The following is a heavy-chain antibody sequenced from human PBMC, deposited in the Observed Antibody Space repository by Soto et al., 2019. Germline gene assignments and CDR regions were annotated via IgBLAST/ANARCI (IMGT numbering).Heavy chain of an antibody. CDR2: IIPIFGTA. Sequence: GASVKVSCKASGGTFSSYAISWVRQAPGQGLEWMGGIIPIFGTANYAQKFQGRVTITADESTSTAYMELSSLRSEDTAVYYCARDGITIFGAVGDYYYGMDVWGQGTTVTVSS. D-gene: IGHD3-3*01. CDR1: GGTFSSYA. J-gene: IGHJ6*02. V-gene: IGHV1-69*13. CDR3: ARDGITIFGAVGDYYYGMDV.